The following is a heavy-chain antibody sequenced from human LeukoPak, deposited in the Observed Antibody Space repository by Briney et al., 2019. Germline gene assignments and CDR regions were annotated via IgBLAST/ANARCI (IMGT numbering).Heavy chain of an antibody. D-gene: IGHD6-19*01. V-gene: IGHV3-30-3*01. Sequence: GRSLRLSCAASGFTFSSYAMHWVRQAPGKGLEWVAVISYDGSNKYYADSVKGRFTISRDNSKNTLYLQMNSLRAEDTAVYYCAREAIAVAVSYAFDIWGQGTMVTVSS. CDR1: GFTFSSYA. CDR3: AREAIAVAVSYAFDI. CDR2: ISYDGSNK. J-gene: IGHJ3*02.